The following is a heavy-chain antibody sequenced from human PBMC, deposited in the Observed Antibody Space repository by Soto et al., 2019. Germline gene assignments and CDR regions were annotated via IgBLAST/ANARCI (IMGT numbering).Heavy chain of an antibody. V-gene: IGHV5-51*01. CDR1: GYSVTHYW. CDR2: IYPSDSDV. D-gene: IGHD6-6*01. J-gene: IGHJ4*02. Sequence: PGESLKISCKGFGYSVTHYWIGWVRQTPGTGLEWMGLIYPSDSDVRYSPSFQGQVTISADKSINTAYLQWTSLKASDTAMYYCARPRDYSTSLSILYWGQGTQVTVSS. CDR3: ARPRDYSTSLSILY.